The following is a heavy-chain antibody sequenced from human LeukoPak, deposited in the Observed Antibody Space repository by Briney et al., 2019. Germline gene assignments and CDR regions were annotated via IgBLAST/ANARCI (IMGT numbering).Heavy chain of an antibody. CDR2: IYENGGTT. CDR3: AKRGWELQAFDY. V-gene: IGHV3-23*01. J-gene: IGHJ4*02. D-gene: IGHD1-26*01. Sequence: RTGGSLRLSCVGSGFTFRSHAMSWVRQAPEKGLEFVSGIYENGGTTYYADSVKGRFTISRDNSKNTLYLQMNSLRAEDTAVYYCAKRGWELQAFDYWGQGTLVTVSS. CDR1: GFTFRSHA.